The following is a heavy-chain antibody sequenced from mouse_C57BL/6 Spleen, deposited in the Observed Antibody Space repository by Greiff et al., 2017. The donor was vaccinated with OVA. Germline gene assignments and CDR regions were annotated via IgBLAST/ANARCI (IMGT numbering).Heavy chain of an antibody. CDR3: ARSKLTGTRAMDY. CDR2: IYPSDSET. J-gene: IGHJ4*01. CDR1: GYTFTSYW. Sequence: QVQLQQSGAELVRPGSSVKLSCKASGYTFTSYWMDWVKQRPGQGLEWIGNIYPSDSETHYNQKFKDKATLTVDKSSSTAYMQLSSLTSEDSAVYYCARSKLTGTRAMDYWGQGTSVTVSS. D-gene: IGHD4-1*01. V-gene: IGHV1-61*01.